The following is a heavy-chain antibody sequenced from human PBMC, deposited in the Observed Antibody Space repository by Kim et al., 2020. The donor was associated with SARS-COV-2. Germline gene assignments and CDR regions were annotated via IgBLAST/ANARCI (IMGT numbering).Heavy chain of an antibody. D-gene: IGHD2-2*01. J-gene: IGHJ4*02. V-gene: IGHV4-59*13. Sequence: SETLSLTCTVSGGSISSYYWSWIRQPPGKGLEWIGYIYYSGSTNYNPSLKSRVTISVDTSKNQFSLKLSSVTAVDTAVYYCARVGYYCSSTSCYDYWGQGTLVTVSS. CDR2: IYYSGST. CDR3: ARVGYYCSSTSCYDY. CDR1: GGSISSYY.